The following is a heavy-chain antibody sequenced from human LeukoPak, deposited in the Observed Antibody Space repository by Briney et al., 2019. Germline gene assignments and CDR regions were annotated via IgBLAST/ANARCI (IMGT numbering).Heavy chain of an antibody. V-gene: IGHV4-59*01. D-gene: IGHD3-22*01. CDR2: IYYSGST. CDR1: GGSISSYY. Sequence: PSETLSLTCTVSGGSISSYYWSWLRQPPGKGLEWVGYIYYSGSTNYNPSLKSRVTISVYTSKNQFSLKLCSVTAADTAVYYCARVVVLGSLYYYYGMDVWGQGTTVTVSS. CDR3: ARVVVLGSLYYYYGMDV. J-gene: IGHJ6*02.